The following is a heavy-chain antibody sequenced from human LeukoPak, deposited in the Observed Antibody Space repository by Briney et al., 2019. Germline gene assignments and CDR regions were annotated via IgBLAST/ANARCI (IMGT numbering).Heavy chain of an antibody. D-gene: IGHD3-22*01. V-gene: IGHV4-59*08. J-gene: IGHJ4*02. CDR1: GGSISSYC. CDR2: IYYSGST. Sequence: SETLSLTCTVSGGSISSYCWSWIRQPPGKGLEWIGYIYYSGSTNYNPSLKSRVTISVDTSKNQFSLKLSSVTAADTAVYYCARLGSSGYSGIDYWGQGTLVTVSS. CDR3: ARLGSSGYSGIDY.